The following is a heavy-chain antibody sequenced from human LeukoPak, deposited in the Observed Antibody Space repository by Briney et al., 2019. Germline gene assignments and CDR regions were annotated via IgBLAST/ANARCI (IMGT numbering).Heavy chain of an antibody. J-gene: IGHJ4*02. CDR1: GFTFSSYE. Sequence: TGGSLRLSCAASGFTFSSYEMNWVRQAPGKGLEWFSYISSSGSTTYYADSVTGRFTISRDNAKNSLYLQMNSLRAEDTAVYYCATGGYYLNYWGQGTLVTVSS. CDR3: ATGGYYLNY. D-gene: IGHD2-8*02. CDR2: ISSSGSTT. V-gene: IGHV3-48*03.